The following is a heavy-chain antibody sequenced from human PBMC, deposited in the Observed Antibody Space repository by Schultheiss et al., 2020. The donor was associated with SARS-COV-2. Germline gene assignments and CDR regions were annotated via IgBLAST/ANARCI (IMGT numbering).Heavy chain of an antibody. V-gene: IGHV4-59*01. J-gene: IGHJ6*02. CDR3: ARGTPWLQSLGHYYYGMDV. Sequence: SETLSLTCAVYGGSISSYYWSWIRQPAGKGLEWIGYIYYSGTTNYNPSLKSRVTISVDTSKNQFSLKLSSVTAADTAVYYCARGTPWLQSLGHYYYGMDVWGQGTTVTVSS. CDR2: IYYSGTT. CDR1: GGSISSYY. D-gene: IGHD4-11*01.